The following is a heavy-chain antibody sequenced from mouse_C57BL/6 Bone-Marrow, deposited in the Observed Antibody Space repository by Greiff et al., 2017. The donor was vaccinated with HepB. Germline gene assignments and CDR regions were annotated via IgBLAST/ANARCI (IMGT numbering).Heavy chain of an antibody. D-gene: IGHD1-1*01. CDR3: GSSLYWCFDV. CDR1: GYTFTDYY. J-gene: IGHJ1*03. V-gene: IGHV1-76*01. Sequence: VQLVESGAELVRPGASVKLSCKASGYTFTDYYINWVKQRPGQGLEWIARIYPGSGNTYYNEKFKGKATLTAEKSSSTAYMQLSSLTSEDSAVYFCGSSLYWCFDVWGTGTTVTVSS. CDR2: IYPGSGNT.